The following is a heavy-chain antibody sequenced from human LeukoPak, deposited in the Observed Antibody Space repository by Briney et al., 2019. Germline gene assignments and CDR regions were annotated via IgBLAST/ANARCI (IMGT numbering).Heavy chain of an antibody. CDR2: IYHSGST. Sequence: PSETLSLTCAVSGGSISSSNWWSWVRQPPGKGLEWIGEIYHSGSTNYNPSLKSRVTISVDKSKNQFSLKLSSVTAADTAVYYCAREPPVVGATGSIVGLDYWGQGTLVTVSS. J-gene: IGHJ4*02. CDR3: AREPPVVGATGSIVGLDY. CDR1: GGSISSSNW. V-gene: IGHV4-4*02. D-gene: IGHD1-26*01.